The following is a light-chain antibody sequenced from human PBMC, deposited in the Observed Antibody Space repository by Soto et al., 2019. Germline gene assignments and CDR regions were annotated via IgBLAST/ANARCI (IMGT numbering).Light chain of an antibody. Sequence: ALTQPPSVSGSPGQSVTISCTGTNSDVGRYNSVSWYQQLPGKAPKIIISAVRQRPSGVPDRFSGSKSGNTASLTISGLQADDEADYFCFSYTANDNWVFGGGTKVTVL. CDR1: NSDVGRYNS. V-gene: IGLV2-11*01. CDR3: FSYTANDNWV. CDR2: AVR. J-gene: IGLJ3*02.